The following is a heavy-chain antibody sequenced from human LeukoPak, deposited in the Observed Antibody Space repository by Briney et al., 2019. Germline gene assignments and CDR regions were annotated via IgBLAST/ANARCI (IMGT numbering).Heavy chain of an antibody. D-gene: IGHD1-14*01. CDR3: ARHPGKVSNDWYFDL. CDR1: GYTFTGYY. CDR2: INPNSGGT. V-gene: IGHV1-2*02. J-gene: IGHJ2*01. Sequence: GASVKVSCKASGYTFTGYYMHCVRHAPGQGLEWMGWINPNSGGTNYAQKLQGRVTMTRDTSITTPYMELSRLSSDDAAVYYCARHPGKVSNDWYFDLWGRGTLVTVSS.